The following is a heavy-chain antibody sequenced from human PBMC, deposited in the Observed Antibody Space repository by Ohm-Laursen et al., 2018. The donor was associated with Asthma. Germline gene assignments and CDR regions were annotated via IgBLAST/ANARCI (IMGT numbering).Heavy chain of an antibody. CDR2: GGSYYDGGLK. Sequence: SLRLSCAASGFTFRSYAMHWVRQAPGKGLEWVAVGGSYYDGGLKYYADYVNGRFTVSRDDSKNTLYLQMNSLRPDDAAVYYCARDVMEWYLPAFDFWGQGTLVTVSS. J-gene: IGHJ4*02. CDR1: GFTFRSYA. CDR3: ARDVMEWYLPAFDF. V-gene: IGHV3-30-3*01. D-gene: IGHD3-3*01.